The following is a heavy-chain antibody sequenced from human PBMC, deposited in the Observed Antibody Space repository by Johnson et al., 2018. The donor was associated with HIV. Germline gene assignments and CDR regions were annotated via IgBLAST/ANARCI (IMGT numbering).Heavy chain of an antibody. CDR2: ISSRGSTI. D-gene: IGHD4-17*01. V-gene: IGHV3-11*04. CDR3: ARGMTTVTNHDAFDI. Sequence: QMQLVESGGGLVKPGGSLRLSCAASGFTFSDYYMSWIRQAPGKGLEWVSYISSRGSTIYYADSGKGRFTISRDNAKNSLYLQMNSLRAEDTAVYYCARGMTTVTNHDAFDIWGQGTMVTVSS. J-gene: IGHJ3*02. CDR1: GFTFSDYY.